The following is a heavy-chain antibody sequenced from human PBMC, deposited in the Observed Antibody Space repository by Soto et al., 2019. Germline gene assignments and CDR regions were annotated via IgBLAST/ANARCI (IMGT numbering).Heavy chain of an antibody. V-gene: IGHV3-9*01. CDR2: ISWNSGSI. CDR1: GFTFDDYA. CDR3: AKPMLRRGSGSFCFDY. D-gene: IGHD3-10*01. Sequence: GGSLRLSCAASGFTFDDYAMHWVRQAPGKGLEWVSGISWNSGSIGYADSVKGRFTISRDNAKNSLYLQMNSLRAEDTALYYCAKPMLRRGSGSFCFDYWGQGTLVTGSS. J-gene: IGHJ4*02.